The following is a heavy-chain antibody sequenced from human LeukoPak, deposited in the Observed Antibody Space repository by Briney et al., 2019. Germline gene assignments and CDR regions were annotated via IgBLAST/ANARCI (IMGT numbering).Heavy chain of an antibody. V-gene: IGHV3-30*04. CDR2: ISYDGSNE. J-gene: IGHJ4*02. CDR3: ARDPYFSRYDSRVIDH. D-gene: IGHD5-12*01. CDR1: GFTFNYYS. Sequence: GGSLRLSCAASGFTFNYYSMHWVRQAPGKGLEWVAGISYDGSNEYYADAMKGRFTISRDNSKNTLYLQMSSLRAEDTAVYYCARDPYFSRYDSRVIDHWGQGNLVTVSS.